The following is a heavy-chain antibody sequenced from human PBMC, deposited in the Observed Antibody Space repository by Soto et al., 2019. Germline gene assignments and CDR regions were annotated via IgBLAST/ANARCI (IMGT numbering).Heavy chain of an antibody. D-gene: IGHD6-19*01. V-gene: IGHV2-70*20. CDR3: VRTAYSSGWYGYLGMDV. CDR1: GFSLTTSGMC. J-gene: IGHJ6*02. Sequence: SGPTLVNPTQTLTLTCTFSGFSLTTSGMCVSWVRQPPGKAPEWLALINWGDDKYYTTSLKTRLIIARDTSKNQVVLTVTNMDPVDTATYYCVRTAYSSGWYGYLGMDVWGQGTTVTVSS. CDR2: INWGDDK.